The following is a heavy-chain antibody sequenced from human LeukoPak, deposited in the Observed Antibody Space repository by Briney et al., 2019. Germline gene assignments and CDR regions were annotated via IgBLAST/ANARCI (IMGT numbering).Heavy chain of an antibody. J-gene: IGHJ3*02. Sequence: GGSLRLSCAASGFTFSDYYMSWIRQAPGKGLEWVSTISGSGDSTYYADSVKGRFTISRDNSKNTLYLQMNSLRAEDMAIYYCATLDSPRGDDAFDIWGQGTMVTVSS. CDR2: ISGSGDST. V-gene: IGHV3-23*01. CDR1: GFTFSDYY. CDR3: ATLDSPRGDDAFDI. D-gene: IGHD3-22*01.